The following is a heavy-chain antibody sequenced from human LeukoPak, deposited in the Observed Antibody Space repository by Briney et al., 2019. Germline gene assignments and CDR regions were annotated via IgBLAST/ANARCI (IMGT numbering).Heavy chain of an antibody. D-gene: IGHD5-18*01. CDR3: ASGYSYGYQFDY. J-gene: IGHJ4*02. Sequence: ASVKVSCKASGYTFTGYYMRWVRQAPGQGLEWMGWINPNSSGTNYSQKFQGRVTMTRDTSISTAYMELSRLRSDDTAVYYCASGYSYGYQFDYWGQGTLVTVSS. CDR2: INPNSSGT. V-gene: IGHV1-2*02. CDR1: GYTFTGYY.